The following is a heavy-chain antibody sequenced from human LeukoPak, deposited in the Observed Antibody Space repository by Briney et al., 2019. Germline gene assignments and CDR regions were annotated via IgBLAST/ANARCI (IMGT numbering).Heavy chain of an antibody. V-gene: IGHV3-7*03. CDR1: GFTFSSYW. Sequence: GGSLRLSCAASGFTFSSYWMNWARQAPGKGLEWVASINHNGNVNYYADSVKGRSAISRDDSKNTLYLQMNNLKVEDTAVYYCAKGRRSGVSCDSFHSWGQGALVTVSS. CDR2: INHNGNVN. D-gene: IGHD2-15*01. J-gene: IGHJ4*02. CDR3: AKGRRSGVSCDSFHS.